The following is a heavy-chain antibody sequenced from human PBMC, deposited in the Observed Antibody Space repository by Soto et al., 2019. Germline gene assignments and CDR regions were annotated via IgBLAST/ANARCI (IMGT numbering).Heavy chain of an antibody. CDR1: GGTFSIYG. Sequence: QVQLVQSGAEVKKTGSSVKVSCKASGGTFSIYGFSWVRQAPGQGPEWIGGIIPILTKPNYAQKFHGRVTIVADEATTTVYMELSSLKSEDTAVYYYATSVGIAPTGEDGMDVWGQGTSVTVSS. D-gene: IGHD2-8*02. CDR2: IIPILTKP. CDR3: ATSVGIAPTGEDGMDV. J-gene: IGHJ6*02. V-gene: IGHV1-69*01.